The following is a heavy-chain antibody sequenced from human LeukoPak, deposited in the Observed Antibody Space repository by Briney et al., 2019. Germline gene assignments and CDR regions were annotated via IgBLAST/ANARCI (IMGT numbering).Heavy chain of an antibody. CDR2: INPSGGST. J-gene: IGHJ4*02. CDR3: AREDSSRELDY. Sequence: ASVKVSCKASGYTFTSYYMHWVRQAPGQGLEWMGIINPSGGSTSYAQKFQGRVTMTRDTSTSTAYMELSSLRSEDTAVYYCAREDSSRELDYWGQGTLVTVSS. D-gene: IGHD6-13*01. V-gene: IGHV1-46*01. CDR1: GYTFTSYY.